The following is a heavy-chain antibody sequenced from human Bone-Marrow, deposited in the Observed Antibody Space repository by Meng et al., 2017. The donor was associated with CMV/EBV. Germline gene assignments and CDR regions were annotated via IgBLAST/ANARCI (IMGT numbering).Heavy chain of an antibody. CDR1: GYTFTGYY. D-gene: IGHD5-18*01. Sequence: QVQLVQSGAEVKKPGASVKVSCKASGYTFTGYYMHWGRQAPGQGLEWMGWINPNSGGTNYAQKFQGRVTMTRDTSISTAYMELSRLRSDDTAVYYCARDWGRPIQLWFRGYYFDYWGQGTLVTVSS. CDR2: INPNSGGT. J-gene: IGHJ4*02. CDR3: ARDWGRPIQLWFRGYYFDY. V-gene: IGHV1-2*02.